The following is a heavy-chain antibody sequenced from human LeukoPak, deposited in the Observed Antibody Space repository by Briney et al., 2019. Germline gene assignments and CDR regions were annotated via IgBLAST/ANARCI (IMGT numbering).Heavy chain of an antibody. D-gene: IGHD5-12*01. CDR2: ISYSGNT. V-gene: IGHV4-34*09. CDR1: GGSFSGYY. CDR3: ARAPVATPSEFDY. Sequence: SETLSLTCAVYGGSFSGYYWSWIRQHPGKGLEWIGYISYSGNTYYNPSLKSRAAISVDTPKSQFSLKLSSTTAADTAVYYCARAPVATPSEFDYWGQGTLVTVSS. J-gene: IGHJ4*02.